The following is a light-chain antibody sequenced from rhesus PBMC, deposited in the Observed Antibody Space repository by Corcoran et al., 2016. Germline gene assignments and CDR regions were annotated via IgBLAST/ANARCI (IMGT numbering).Light chain of an antibody. CDR3: QVWDISSDHHHDV. CDR1: SIGSKY. Sequence: SYDVTQPRSVSVSPGQTARITCGGESIGSKYVHWYQQKPAQAPVLVIYKDSNRPSGIPERFSGSNSGNTATLTISGVEAGDEADYYLQVWDISSDHHHDVFGSGTKLTVL. J-gene: IGLJ6*01. CDR2: KDS. V-gene: IGLV3-29*01.